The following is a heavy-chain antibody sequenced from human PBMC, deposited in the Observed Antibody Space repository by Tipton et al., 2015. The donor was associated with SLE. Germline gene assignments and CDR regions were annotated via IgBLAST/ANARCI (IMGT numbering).Heavy chain of an antibody. D-gene: IGHD6-13*01. Sequence: TLSLTCAVYGGSFGGYYWSWIRQPPGKGLEWIGEINHSGSTNYNPSLKSRVTISVDTSKNQFSLKLSSVTAADTAAYYCARGAGAGYSSSWYTFDYWGQGTLVTVS. CDR3: ARGAGAGYSSSWYTFDY. J-gene: IGHJ4*02. CDR1: GGSFGGYY. CDR2: INHSGST. V-gene: IGHV4-34*01.